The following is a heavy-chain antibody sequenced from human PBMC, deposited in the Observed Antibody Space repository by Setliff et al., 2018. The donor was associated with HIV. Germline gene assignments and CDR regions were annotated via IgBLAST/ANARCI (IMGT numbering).Heavy chain of an antibody. D-gene: IGHD4-17*01. CDR1: GYTFTTYS. J-gene: IGHJ4*02. CDR2: INTNTGSP. CDR3: TREVLRFDY. Sequence: ASVKVSCKASGYTFTTYSITWVRQAPGQGLEWMGGINTNTGSPTYAQGFTGRFVFSLDTSVSTAYLQISSLKAEDTAVYYCTREVLRFDYWGQGTLVTVSS. V-gene: IGHV7-4-1*02.